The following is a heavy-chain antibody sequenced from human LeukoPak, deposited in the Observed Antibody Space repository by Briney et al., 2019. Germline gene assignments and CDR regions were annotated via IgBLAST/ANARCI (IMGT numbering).Heavy chain of an antibody. CDR3: ARDGSSWYFGY. J-gene: IGHJ4*02. CDR1: GFTFSSYS. Sequence: PGGSLRLSCAASGFTFSSYSMNWVRQAPGKGLEWVSYISSSSSTIYYADSVKGRFTISRDNAKDSLYLQMNSLRAEDTAVYYCARDGSSWYFGYWGQGTLVTVSS. V-gene: IGHV3-48*04. D-gene: IGHD6-13*01. CDR2: ISSSSSTI.